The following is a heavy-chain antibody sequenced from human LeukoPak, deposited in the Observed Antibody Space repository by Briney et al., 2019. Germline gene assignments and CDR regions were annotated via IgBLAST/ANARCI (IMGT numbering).Heavy chain of an antibody. Sequence: ASVKVSCKVSGYTFTSYGISWVRQAPGQGLEWMGWISAYNGNTNYAQKLQGRVTMTTDTSTSTAYMELRSLRSDDTAVYYCARDRERVSYYYYYMDVWGKGTTVTVSS. J-gene: IGHJ6*03. D-gene: IGHD1-1*01. CDR2: ISAYNGNT. CDR1: GYTFTSYG. CDR3: ARDRERVSYYYYYMDV. V-gene: IGHV1-18*01.